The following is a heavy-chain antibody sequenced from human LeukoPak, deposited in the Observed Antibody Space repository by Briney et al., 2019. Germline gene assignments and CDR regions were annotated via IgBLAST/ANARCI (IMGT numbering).Heavy chain of an antibody. V-gene: IGHV4-4*08. CDR2: IYPTGNTN. J-gene: IGHJ5*02. D-gene: IGHD6-19*01. Sequence: PSETLSLTCTVSGGSLGGYYWSWIRQTPGKGLEYIGYIYPTGNTNGNTNYNPSLKSRVTISVDTSKNQSSLNLTSVTAADTAKYYCARLQWLVRSWFDPWGQGTLVIVSS. CDR3: ARLQWLVRSWFDP. CDR1: GGSLGGYY.